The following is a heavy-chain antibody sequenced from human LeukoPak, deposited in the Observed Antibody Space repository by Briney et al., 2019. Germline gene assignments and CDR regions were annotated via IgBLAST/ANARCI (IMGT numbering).Heavy chain of an antibody. Sequence: GGSLRLSCAASGFTFSDYTMNWVRQAPGKGLEWVSYISRTSSTITYADSVKGRFTISRDNAKNSLYLQMNSLRDEDTAVYYCARSNSGYDRWGQGTLVTVSS. J-gene: IGHJ4*02. CDR3: ARSNSGYDR. V-gene: IGHV3-48*02. CDR1: GFTFSDYT. CDR2: ISRTSSTI. D-gene: IGHD5-12*01.